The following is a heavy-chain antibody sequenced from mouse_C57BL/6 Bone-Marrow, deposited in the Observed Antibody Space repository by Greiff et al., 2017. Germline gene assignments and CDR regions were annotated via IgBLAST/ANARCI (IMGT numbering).Heavy chain of an antibody. J-gene: IGHJ4*01. CDR3: ARWDAMDY. V-gene: IGHV1-26*01. Sequence: VQLQQSGPELVKPGASVQISCKASGYTFTDYYMNWVKQSPGKSLEWIGVINPNNGGTSYNQKFKGKDKLTGDKSSSTAYMELRSQTSKDSAVYYCARWDAMDYWGQGTSVTVSS. CDR1: GYTFTDYY. CDR2: INPNNGGT.